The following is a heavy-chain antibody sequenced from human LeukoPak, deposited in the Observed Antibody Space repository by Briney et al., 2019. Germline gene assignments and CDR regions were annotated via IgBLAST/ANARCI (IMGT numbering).Heavy chain of an antibody. Sequence: SETLSLTCAVYGGSFSGYYWSWIRQHPGKGLEWIGEINHSGSTNYNPSLKSRVTISVDTSKNQFSLKLSSVTAADTAVYYCARGITYSGSYSGAFDIWGQGTMVTVSS. CDR3: ARGITYSGSYSGAFDI. J-gene: IGHJ3*02. CDR2: INHSGST. D-gene: IGHD1-26*01. V-gene: IGHV4-34*01. CDR1: GGSFSGYY.